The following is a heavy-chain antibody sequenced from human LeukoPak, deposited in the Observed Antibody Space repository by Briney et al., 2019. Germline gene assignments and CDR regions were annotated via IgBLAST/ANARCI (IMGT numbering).Heavy chain of an antibody. CDR1: GYTFTGYY. J-gene: IGHJ4*02. D-gene: IGHD5-12*01. CDR2: INPNSGGT. Sequence: ASVKVSCKASGYTFTGYYMDWVRQAPGQGLEWMGWINPNSGGTKYAQKFQGRVAMTTDTSISTAYMELSRLRSDDTAVYYCARALAAIEGYSGYDREYYFDYWGQGTLVTVSS. CDR3: ARALAAIEGYSGYDREYYFDY. V-gene: IGHV1-2*02.